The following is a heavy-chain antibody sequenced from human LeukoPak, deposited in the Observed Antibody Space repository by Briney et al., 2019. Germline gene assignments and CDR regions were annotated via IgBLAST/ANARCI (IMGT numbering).Heavy chain of an antibody. D-gene: IGHD2-15*01. CDR2: IYSGGST. CDR3: AREAFEDLGYDY. V-gene: IGHV3-66*01. CDR1: GFTVSSNY. Sequence: GGSLRLSCAASGFTVSSNYMSWVRQAPGKGLEWVSVIYSGGSTYYADSVKGRFTISRDNSKNSLYLQMNSLRAEDTAVYYCAREAFEDLGYDYWGQGTLVTVSS. J-gene: IGHJ4*02.